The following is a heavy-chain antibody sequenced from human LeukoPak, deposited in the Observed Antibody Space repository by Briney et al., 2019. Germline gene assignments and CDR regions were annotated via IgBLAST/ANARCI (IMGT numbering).Heavy chain of an antibody. V-gene: IGHV3-74*01. D-gene: IGHD3-3*01. CDR3: ARDYDYYYYGMDV. J-gene: IGHJ6*02. CDR2: INSDGSST. Sequence: GGSLRLSCAASGFTSSSYWMHWVRQAPGKGLVWVSRINSDGSSTSYADSVKGRFTISRDNAKNTLYLQMNSLRAEDTAVYYCARDYDYYYYGMDVWGQGTTVTVSS. CDR1: GFTSSSYW.